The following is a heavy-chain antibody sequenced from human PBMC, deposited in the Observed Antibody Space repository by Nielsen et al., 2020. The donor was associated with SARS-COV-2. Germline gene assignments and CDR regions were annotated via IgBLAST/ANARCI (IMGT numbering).Heavy chain of an antibody. CDR1: GYTFTDYN. Sequence: ASVQVSCKASGYTFTDYNIHWVRQAPGQGLEWMGRINPYSGGTNYAQKFQGTVTMTRDASISTVYMELTSDDTAVYYCARARATIFGLVMSYGMDVWGQGTTVAVSS. CDR3: ARARATIFGLVMSYGMDV. CDR2: INPYSGGT. D-gene: IGHD3/OR15-3a*01. V-gene: IGHV1-2*06. J-gene: IGHJ6*02.